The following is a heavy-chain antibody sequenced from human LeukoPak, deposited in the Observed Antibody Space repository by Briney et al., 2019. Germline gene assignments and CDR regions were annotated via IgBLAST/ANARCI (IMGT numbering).Heavy chain of an antibody. Sequence: PGGSLRLSCAASGFTFSSYAMHWVRQAPGKGLEWVAVISYDGSNKYYADSVKGRFTISRDNSKNTLYLQMNSLRAEDTAVYYCAKSELRFLEWYQKLYYFDYWGQGTLVTVSS. CDR1: GFTFSSYA. CDR2: ISYDGSNK. V-gene: IGHV3-30-3*02. D-gene: IGHD3-3*01. J-gene: IGHJ4*02. CDR3: AKSELRFLEWYQKLYYFDY.